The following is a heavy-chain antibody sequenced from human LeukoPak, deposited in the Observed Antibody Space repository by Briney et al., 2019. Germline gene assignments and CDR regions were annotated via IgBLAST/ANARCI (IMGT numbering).Heavy chain of an antibody. D-gene: IGHD4-17*01. CDR1: GFAFSTYP. Sequence: RGCLRLSFVASGFAFSTYPMTLSRLAPGKGLNWVSGFRGICVHKSSADSAKGRFTISRDNSKKPLYLQMSSLRADDTAVYDCAKGGASVTDAPHGDVVTTTLDVFDIWGHGTMVTVST. CDR3: AKGGASVTDAPHGDVVTTTLDVFDI. CDR2: FRGICVHK. J-gene: IGHJ3*02. V-gene: IGHV3-23*01.